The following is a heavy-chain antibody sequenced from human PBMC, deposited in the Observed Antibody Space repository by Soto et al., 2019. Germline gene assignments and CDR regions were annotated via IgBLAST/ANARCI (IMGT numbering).Heavy chain of an antibody. D-gene: IGHD1-26*01. V-gene: IGHV3-30-3*01. CDR1: GFTFSNYA. CDR3: ARPGLEGGSYPDY. Sequence: QVQLVESGGGVVQPGRSLRLSCAASGFTFSNYAMHWVRQAPGKGLEWVAVISYDGSNKYYADSVKGRFTISRDNSKNTLYLQMNSLRAEDTAMYYCARPGLEGGSYPDYWGQGTLVTVSS. CDR2: ISYDGSNK. J-gene: IGHJ4*02.